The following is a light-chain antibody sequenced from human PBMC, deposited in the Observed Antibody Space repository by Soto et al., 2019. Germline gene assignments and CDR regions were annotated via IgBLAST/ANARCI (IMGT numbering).Light chain of an antibody. CDR2: DVS. CDR1: QAISTW. CDR3: QQYYTYSALT. Sequence: DIQMTQSPSTLSASVGDRVTITCRASQAISTWLAWYQQKSGKAPKLLIYDVSSLESGVPSRFSGSRSGTEFTLTISSLQPDDFATYYCQQYYTYSALTFGGGTKVEIK. J-gene: IGKJ4*01. V-gene: IGKV1-5*01.